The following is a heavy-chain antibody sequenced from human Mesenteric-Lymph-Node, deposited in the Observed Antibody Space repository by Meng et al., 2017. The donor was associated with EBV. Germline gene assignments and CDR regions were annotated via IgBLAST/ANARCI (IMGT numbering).Heavy chain of an antibody. D-gene: IGHD3-10*01. CDR1: GGSISSDNW. J-gene: IGHJ5*02. CDR2: IHHSGAT. CDR3: ASVIYGSGLNSWFDP. Sequence: VQRQESGPGLVKPSGTLSLTCAVSGGSISSDNWWTWVRQPPGKGLEWIGEIHHSGATNYNPSLKSRVTISVDKSKNQFSLKLSSVTAADAAVYFCASVIYGSGLNSWFDPWGHGTLVTVS. V-gene: IGHV4-4*02.